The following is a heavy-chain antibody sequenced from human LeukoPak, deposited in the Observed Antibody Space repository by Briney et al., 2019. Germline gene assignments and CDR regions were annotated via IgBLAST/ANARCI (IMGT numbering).Heavy chain of an antibody. CDR2: ISDSGGST. CDR1: GITFSSYA. V-gene: IGHV3-23*01. CDR3: AKGYCSGGSCWDYFDY. J-gene: IGHJ4*02. Sequence: PGGSLRLSCAVSGITFSSYAMSWVRQAPGKGLEWVSGISDSGGSTYYADSVKGRFTISRDNSKNTLYLQVNSLRAEDTAVYYCAKGYCSGGSCWDYFDYWGQGTLVSVSS. D-gene: IGHD2-15*01.